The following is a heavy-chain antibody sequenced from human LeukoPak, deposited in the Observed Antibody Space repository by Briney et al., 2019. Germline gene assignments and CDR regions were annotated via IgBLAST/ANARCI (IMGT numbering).Heavy chain of an antibody. D-gene: IGHD3-9*01. CDR1: GYTFTSYA. Sequence: ASVKVSCKASGYTFTSYAMHWVRQAHGQRLEWMGWINAGNGNTKYSQKFQGRVTITRDTSASTAYMELSSLRSEDTAVYYCAREWYSGVLRYFDWLLRRGGWFDPWGQGTLVTVSS. CDR2: INAGNGNT. J-gene: IGHJ5*02. CDR3: AREWYSGVLRYFDWLLRRGGWFDP. V-gene: IGHV1-3*01.